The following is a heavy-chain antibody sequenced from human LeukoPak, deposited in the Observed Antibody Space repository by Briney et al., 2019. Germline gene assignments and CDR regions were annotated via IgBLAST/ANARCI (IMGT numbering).Heavy chain of an antibody. Sequence: GRSLRLSCAASGFTFDDYAMHWVRQAPGKGLELVSSISWNSGSIGYADSVKGRFTISRDNAKNSLYLQMNSLRAEDTALYYCAKDILSSNYDSSGYLFDPWGQGTLVTVSS. CDR2: ISWNSGSI. D-gene: IGHD3-22*01. J-gene: IGHJ5*02. CDR3: AKDILSSNYDSSGYLFDP. CDR1: GFTFDDYA. V-gene: IGHV3-9*01.